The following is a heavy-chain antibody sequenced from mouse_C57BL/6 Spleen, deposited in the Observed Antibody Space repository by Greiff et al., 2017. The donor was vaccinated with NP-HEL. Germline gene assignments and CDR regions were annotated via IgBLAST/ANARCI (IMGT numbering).Heavy chain of an antibody. D-gene: IGHD2-3*01. CDR1: GYTFTSYW. J-gene: IGHJ4*01. CDR2: IDPSDSYT. V-gene: IGHV1-69*01. CDR3: ARGVYDGYYEEGYCYAMDY. Sequence: QVQLQQPGAELVMPGASVKLSCKASGYTFTSYWMHWVKQRPGQGLEWIGEIDPSDSYTNYNQKFKGKSTLTVDKSSSTAYMQLSSLTSEDSAVYYCARGVYDGYYEEGYCYAMDYWGQGTSVTVSS.